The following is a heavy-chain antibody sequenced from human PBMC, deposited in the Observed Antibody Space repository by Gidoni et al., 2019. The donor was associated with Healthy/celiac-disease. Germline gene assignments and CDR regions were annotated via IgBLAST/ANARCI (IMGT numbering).Heavy chain of an antibody. Sequence: QLQLQESGPGLVKPSETLSLTCTVSGGSISSSSYYWGWIRQPPGKGLEGIGSIYYSGSTYYNPSLKSRVTISVDTSKNQFSLKLSSVTAADTAVYYCARRSGWDSEDWYFDLWGRGTLVTVSS. V-gene: IGHV4-39*01. D-gene: IGHD6-19*01. J-gene: IGHJ2*01. CDR1: GGSISSSSYY. CDR2: IYYSGST. CDR3: ARRSGWDSEDWYFDL.